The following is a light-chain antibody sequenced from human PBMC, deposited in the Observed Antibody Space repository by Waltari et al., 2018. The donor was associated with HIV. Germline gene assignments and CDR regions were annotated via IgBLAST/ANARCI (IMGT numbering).Light chain of an antibody. CDR3: QSYDRSLSGSYV. V-gene: IGLV1-40*01. CDR1: RFNIGADYD. J-gene: IGLJ1*01. CDR2: GVS. Sequence: QSVLTQPPSVSGAPGQRVTISCSGSRFNIGADYDVNWYQQLPGRAPTLLIYGVSNRPSGVPDRFSGSKSGFSASLVISGLQPEDEADYFCQSYDRSLSGSYVFGSGTRVTVL.